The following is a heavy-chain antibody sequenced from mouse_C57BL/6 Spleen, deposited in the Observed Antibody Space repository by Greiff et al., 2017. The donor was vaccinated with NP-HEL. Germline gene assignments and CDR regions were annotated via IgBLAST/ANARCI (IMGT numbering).Heavy chain of an antibody. CDR1: GFTFSSYG. V-gene: IGHV5-6*01. D-gene: IGHD2-5*01. CDR2: ISSGGSYT. J-gene: IGHJ3*01. Sequence: EVQLVESGGDLVKPGGSLKLSCAASGFTFSSYGMSWVRQTPDKRLEWVATISSGGSYTYYPDSVKGRFTISRDNAKNTLYLQMSSLKSEDTAMYYCARQGDSNLFAYWGQGTLVTVSA. CDR3: ARQGDSNLFAY.